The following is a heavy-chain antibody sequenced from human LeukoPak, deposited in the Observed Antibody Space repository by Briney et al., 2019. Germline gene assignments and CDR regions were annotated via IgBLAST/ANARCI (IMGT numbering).Heavy chain of an antibody. CDR2: INRDGGKT. CDR1: GFAFHAFD. Sequence: GGSLRLSCAASGFAFHAFDMQWVRQAPGKGLEWVSFINRDGGKTYYADSVRGRFTIARDNSKNSLYLQMNSLRTEDTAFYSCSTGAFYHSLDVWGQGTTVTVSS. D-gene: IGHD4-17*01. CDR3: STGAFYHSLDV. J-gene: IGHJ6*02. V-gene: IGHV3-43*02.